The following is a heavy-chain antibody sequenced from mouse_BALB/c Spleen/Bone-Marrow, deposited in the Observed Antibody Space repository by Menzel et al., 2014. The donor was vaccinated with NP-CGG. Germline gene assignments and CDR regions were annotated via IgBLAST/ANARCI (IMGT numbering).Heavy chain of an antibody. CDR3: ACLTGTFDY. J-gene: IGHJ2*01. CDR1: GFNIKDTY. CDR2: IDPASGNI. Sequence: VQLQQSGTDLVKPGASVKLSCTASGFNIKDTYMHWVKQRPEQGLDWIGRIDPASGNIQYDPKFQGRAAITADTSSNAAYLQLSSLTAEDTAVYYCACLTGTFDYWGQGTPLTGSS. V-gene: IGHV14-3*02. D-gene: IGHD4-1*01.